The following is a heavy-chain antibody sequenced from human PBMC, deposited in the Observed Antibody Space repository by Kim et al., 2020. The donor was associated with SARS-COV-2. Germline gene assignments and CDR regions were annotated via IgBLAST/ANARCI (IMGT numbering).Heavy chain of an antibody. J-gene: IGHJ4*02. V-gene: IGHV3-11*04. CDR3: ARFSGDF. D-gene: IGHD3-10*01. CDR2: SGSTR. Sequence: SGSTRYYADSVKGRFTISRDNAKNSLYLQMNSLRAEDTAVYYCARFSGDFWGQGTLVTVSS.